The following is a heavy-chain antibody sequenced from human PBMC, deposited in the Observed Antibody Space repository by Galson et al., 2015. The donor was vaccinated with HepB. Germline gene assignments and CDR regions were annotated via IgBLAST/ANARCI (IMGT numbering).Heavy chain of an antibody. J-gene: IGHJ4*02. D-gene: IGHD2-2*01. CDR3: ARHRVEGYCSSTSCLAFLDY. CDR1: GYSFTSYW. Sequence: QSGAEVKKPGESLKISCKGSGYSFTSYWIGWVRQMPGKGLEWMGIIYPGDSDTRYSPSFQGQVTISADKSISTAYLQWSSLKASDTAMYYCARHRVEGYCSSTSCLAFLDYWGQGTLVTVSS. CDR2: IYPGDSDT. V-gene: IGHV5-51*01.